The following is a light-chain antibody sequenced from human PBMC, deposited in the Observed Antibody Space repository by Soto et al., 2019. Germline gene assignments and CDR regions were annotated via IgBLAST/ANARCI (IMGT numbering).Light chain of an antibody. J-gene: IGKJ3*01. Sequence: DIQMTQSPSSLSASVGDRVTITCQASQDISNYLNWYQQKPGKAPKLLIYDASNLETGVPSRFSGSGSWTDFTFTISSLQPEDIATYYCQQYDNPPFTFGPGTKVDIK. V-gene: IGKV1-33*01. CDR3: QQYDNPPFT. CDR2: DAS. CDR1: QDISNY.